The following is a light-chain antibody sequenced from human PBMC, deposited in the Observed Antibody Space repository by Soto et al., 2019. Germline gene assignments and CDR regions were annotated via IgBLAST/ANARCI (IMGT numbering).Light chain of an antibody. CDR2: AAS. CDR3: QQANSFP. Sequence: DIQMTQSPSSVSASVGDRVTITCRASQYISNWLAWYQQKPGKAPTLLIYAASRLVNGVPSRFSGSGSGPNCTLTISSLQPEDLATYYCQQANSFPFGGGTKVEI. V-gene: IGKV1-12*01. J-gene: IGKJ4*01. CDR1: QYISNW.